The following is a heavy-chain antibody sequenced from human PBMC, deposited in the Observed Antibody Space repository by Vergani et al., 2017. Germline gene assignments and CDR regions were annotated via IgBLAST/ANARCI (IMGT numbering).Heavy chain of an antibody. CDR3: ARDNKTHRQRGFDL. V-gene: IGHV4-61*02. CDR1: GVSINNDFYY. J-gene: IGHJ3*01. CDR2: IYVCGIT. D-gene: IGHD1-1*01. Sequence: QVQLQESGPGLVKPSQTLSLTCTVSGVSINNDFYYWHWIRQPAGKGLEWVGRIYVCGITDYNSSLQSRGSMSVVTSKNQFSLSLTSVTAADTAVYYYARDNKTHRQRGFDLWGQGTMVTVS.